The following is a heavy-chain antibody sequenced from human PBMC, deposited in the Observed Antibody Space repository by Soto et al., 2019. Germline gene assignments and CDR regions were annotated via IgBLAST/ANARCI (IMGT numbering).Heavy chain of an antibody. J-gene: IGHJ4*02. CDR3: ARGVVGALY. D-gene: IGHD1-26*01. V-gene: IGHV3-30-3*01. CDR2: ISDDGRNK. CDR1: GFTVSSYA. Sequence: QVPLVESGGGVLKPGRSLRLSCAASGFTVSSYAMHWVRQAPGQGLEWVAGISDDGRNKYYADSVKGRFTISRDNSKNTLYLQMNSRRAEDTAVYYCARGVVGALYWGQGTLVTVSS.